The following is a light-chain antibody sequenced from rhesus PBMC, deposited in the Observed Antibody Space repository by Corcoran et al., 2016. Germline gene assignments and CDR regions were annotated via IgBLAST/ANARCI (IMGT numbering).Light chain of an antibody. CDR1: ENVNNY. CDR3: QHGYGTPYS. CDR2: KAS. J-gene: IGKJ2*01. V-gene: IGKV1-74*01. Sequence: DIQMTQSPSSLSASVGDRVTITCRASENVNNYLNWYQQKPGKAPKLLIYKASTLLSGVPSRFSGSGSVTDYTFTISSLQPEDVATYYCQHGYGTPYSFGQGTKVEIK.